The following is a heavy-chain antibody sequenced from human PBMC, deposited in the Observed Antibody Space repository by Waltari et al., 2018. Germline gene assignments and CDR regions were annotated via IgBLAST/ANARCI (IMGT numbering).Heavy chain of an antibody. D-gene: IGHD1-26*01. CDR1: GFTFSSYA. CDR3: AKRAAEWELQLGLDY. J-gene: IGHJ4*02. Sequence: EVQLLESGGGLVQPGGSLRLSCAASGFTFSSYAMSWVRQAQGKGLEWGSAISGSGGSTYYADSVKGRFTISRDNSKNTLYLQMNSLRAEDTAVYYCAKRAAEWELQLGLDYWGQGTLVTVSS. V-gene: IGHV3-23*01. CDR2: ISGSGGST.